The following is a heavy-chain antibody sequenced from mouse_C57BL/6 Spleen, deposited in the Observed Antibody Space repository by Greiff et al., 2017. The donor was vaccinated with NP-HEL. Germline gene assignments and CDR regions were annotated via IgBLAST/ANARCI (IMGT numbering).Heavy chain of an antibody. Sequence: VKLVESGPELVKPGASVKISCKASGYAFSSSWMNWVKQRPGKGLEWIGRIYPGDGDTNYNGKFKGKATLTADKSSSTAYMQLSSLTSEDSAVYFCARSELRLQGFAYWGQGTLVTVSA. V-gene: IGHV1-82*01. CDR1: GYAFSSSW. D-gene: IGHD3-2*02. J-gene: IGHJ3*01. CDR2: IYPGDGDT. CDR3: ARSELRLQGFAY.